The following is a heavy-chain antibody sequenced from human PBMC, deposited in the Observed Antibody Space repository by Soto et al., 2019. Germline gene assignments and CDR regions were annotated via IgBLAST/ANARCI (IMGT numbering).Heavy chain of an antibody. J-gene: IGHJ4*02. V-gene: IGHV4-61*01. CDR2: IYNSGRT. CDR3: AREYSNSPEAFDF. CDR1: GGSVDSDSYY. Sequence: SVTRSHTCVVSGGSVDSDSYYWTWIRQPPGKGLEWIGYIYNSGRTNYNPSLESRVTISIDTSRNQFSLKLTSVTAADTAVFYCAREYSNSPEAFDFWGQGTLVTVSS. D-gene: IGHD6-6*01.